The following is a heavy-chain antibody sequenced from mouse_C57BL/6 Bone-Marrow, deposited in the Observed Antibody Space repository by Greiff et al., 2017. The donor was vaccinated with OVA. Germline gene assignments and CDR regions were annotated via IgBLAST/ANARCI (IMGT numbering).Heavy chain of an antibody. CDR3: ARGTTGVLFDY. D-gene: IGHD1-1*01. J-gene: IGHJ2*01. Sequence: QVQLQQPGAELVMPGASVKLSCKASGYTFTSYWMHWVKQRPGQGLEWIGDIDPSDSYTNYNQKFKGKSTLTVDKSSSTAYMQLSSLTSEDSAVYYCARGTTGVLFDYWGKGTTLTVAS. V-gene: IGHV1-69*01. CDR1: GYTFTSYW. CDR2: IDPSDSYT.